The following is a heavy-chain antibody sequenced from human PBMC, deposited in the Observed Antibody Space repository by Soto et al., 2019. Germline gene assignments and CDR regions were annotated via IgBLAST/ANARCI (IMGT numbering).Heavy chain of an antibody. Sequence: SETLSLTCTVSGGSISSGDYYWSWIRQPPGKGLEWIGYIYYSGSTYYDPSLKSRVTISVDTSKNQFSLKLSSVTAADTAVYYCARDLVVRGVITWFDPWGQGTLVTVSS. CDR3: ARDLVVRGVITWFDP. J-gene: IGHJ5*02. D-gene: IGHD3-10*01. V-gene: IGHV4-30-4*01. CDR1: GGSISSGDYY. CDR2: IYYSGST.